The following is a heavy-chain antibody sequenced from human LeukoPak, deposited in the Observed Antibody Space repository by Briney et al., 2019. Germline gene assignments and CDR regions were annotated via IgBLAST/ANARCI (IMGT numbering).Heavy chain of an antibody. CDR3: ARGAPPRGNDDGDDDAFDV. V-gene: IGHV4-34*01. Sequence: SETLSLTCGVYAGSLSNYYWSWIRQSPGKGPEWIGGINHSGITNYNPSLKTRVTISLNTSKNQFSPNLSSVTAADTAVYYCARGAPPRGNDDGDDDAFDVWGQGTMVTVSS. J-gene: IGHJ3*01. CDR1: AGSLSNYY. CDR2: INHSGIT. D-gene: IGHD4-17*01.